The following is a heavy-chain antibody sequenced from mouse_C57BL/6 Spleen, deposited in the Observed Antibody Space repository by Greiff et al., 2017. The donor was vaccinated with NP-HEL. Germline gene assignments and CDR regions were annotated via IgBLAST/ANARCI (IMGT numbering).Heavy chain of an antibody. CDR2: IYPGDGDT. V-gene: IGHV1-82*01. CDR1: GYAFSSSW. CDR3: ARDPFITTVVAYYFDY. J-gene: IGHJ2*01. D-gene: IGHD1-1*01. Sequence: QVQLQQSGPELVKPGASVKISCKASGYAFSSSWMNWVKQRPGKGLEWIGRIYPGDGDTNYNGKFKGKATLTADKSSSTAYMQLSSLTSEDSAVYFCARDPFITTVVAYYFDYWGQGTTLTVSS.